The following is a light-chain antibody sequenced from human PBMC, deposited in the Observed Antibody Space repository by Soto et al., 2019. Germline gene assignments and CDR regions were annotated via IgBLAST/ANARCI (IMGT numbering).Light chain of an antibody. Sequence: DIQLTQTPSTLSASVGDEVTITCRASQTISRWLAWYQQKPGRAPKLLIYDASTLESGVPSRFSGSGSETEFTLTISRLQPDDFATYFCQQYHSYSPFTFGPGTKVDIK. J-gene: IGKJ3*01. CDR1: QTISRW. V-gene: IGKV1-5*01. CDR2: DAS. CDR3: QQYHSYSPFT.